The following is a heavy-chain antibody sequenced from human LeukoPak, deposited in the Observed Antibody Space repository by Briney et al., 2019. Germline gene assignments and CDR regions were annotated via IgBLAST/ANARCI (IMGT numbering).Heavy chain of an antibody. CDR3: AKDRGPFLVGFFDY. Sequence: PGGSLRLSCAASGFPFSNYDMTWVRQAPGKGLEWISYISRNSNPIKYADSVKGRFTISRDDSKSTLYLQMNSLRAEDTAVYYCAKDRGPFLVGFFDYWGQGTLVTVSS. CDR2: ISRNSNPI. D-gene: IGHD1-26*01. V-gene: IGHV3-48*03. J-gene: IGHJ4*02. CDR1: GFPFSNYD.